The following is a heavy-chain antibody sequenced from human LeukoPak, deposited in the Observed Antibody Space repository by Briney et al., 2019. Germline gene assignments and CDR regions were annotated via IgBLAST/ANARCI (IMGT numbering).Heavy chain of an antibody. CDR1: GGSISSSSYY. Sequence: SETLSLTCTVSGGSISSSSYYWGWFRQPPGKGLEWIGNIYYSGSTYYNPSLKSRVTISVDTSKKQFSLKLNSVTAADTAVYYCATRLPTDYWGQGTLVTVSS. V-gene: IGHV4-39*07. CDR3: ATRLPTDY. D-gene: IGHD5-12*01. CDR2: IYYSGST. J-gene: IGHJ4*02.